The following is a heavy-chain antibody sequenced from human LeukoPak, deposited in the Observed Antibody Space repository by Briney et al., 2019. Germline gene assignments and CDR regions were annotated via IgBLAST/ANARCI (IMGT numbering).Heavy chain of an antibody. CDR1: GGSVSTGSYY. D-gene: IGHD5-12*01. CDR2: ISYRGST. Sequence: SETLSLTCTVSGGSVSTGSYYWNWIRQPPGKGLEWIGYISYRGSTNYSPSLKSRANLSVDTSKNQFSLKLSSVTAADTAVYYCARNPLGYGPDAFDIWGRGTMVTVSS. CDR3: ARNPLGYGPDAFDI. V-gene: IGHV4-61*01. J-gene: IGHJ3*02.